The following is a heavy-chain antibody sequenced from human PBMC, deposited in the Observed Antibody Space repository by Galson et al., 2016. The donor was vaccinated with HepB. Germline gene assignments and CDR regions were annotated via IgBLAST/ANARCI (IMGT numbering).Heavy chain of an antibody. J-gene: IGHJ4*02. CDR1: GFIFSTYG. V-gene: IGHV3-30*03. CDR2: ISNNGYDK. CDR3: ARLDCGRNCPRDY. D-gene: IGHD2-21*02. Sequence: SLRLSCAASGFIFSTYGMHWVRQAPGRGLDWVAVISNNGYDKQYANSVKGRFTVSRDNSKNTLFLQMNSLRVEDTALYYCARLDCGRNCPRDYWGQGTLVTVSS.